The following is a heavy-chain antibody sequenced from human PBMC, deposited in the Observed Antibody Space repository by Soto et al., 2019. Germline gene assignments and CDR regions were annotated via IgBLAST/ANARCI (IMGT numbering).Heavy chain of an antibody. CDR3: ARTRITMIVVVHFDY. D-gene: IGHD3-22*01. V-gene: IGHV4-34*01. CDR2: INHSGST. Sequence: SETLSLTCAVYGGSFSGYYWSWIRQPPGKGLEWIGEINHSGSTNYNPSLKSRVTISVDTYKNQFSLKLSSVTAADTAVYYCARTRITMIVVVHFDYWGQGTLVTVSS. J-gene: IGHJ4*02. CDR1: GGSFSGYY.